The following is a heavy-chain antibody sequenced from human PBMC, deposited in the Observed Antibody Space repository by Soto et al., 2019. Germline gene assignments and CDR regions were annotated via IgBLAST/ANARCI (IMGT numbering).Heavy chain of an antibody. CDR3: ARGLWSFDY. Sequence: QVQLVESGGGVVQPGRSLRLSCAASGFTFSSYGMHWVRQAPGKGLEWVAVIWLDGSNKYYADSVKGRVTTSRDNSKHPLYLQMNSLRAEATAVYYCARGLWSFDYWGQGNLVTVSS. J-gene: IGHJ4*02. CDR1: GFTFSSYG. V-gene: IGHV3-33*01. CDR2: IWLDGSNK. D-gene: IGHD5-18*01.